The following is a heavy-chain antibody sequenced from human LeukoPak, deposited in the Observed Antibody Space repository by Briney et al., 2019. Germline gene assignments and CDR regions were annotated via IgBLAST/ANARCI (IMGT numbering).Heavy chain of an antibody. V-gene: IGHV1-18*01. CDR1: GYTFTSYG. CDR2: ISAYNGNT. Sequence: ASVKVSCKASGYTFTSYGISWVRQAPGQGLEWMGWISAYNGNTNYVQKLQGRVTMTTDTSTSTAYMELRSLRSDDTAVYYCATTMKYYYDSNWFDPWGQGTLVTVSS. J-gene: IGHJ5*02. D-gene: IGHD3-22*01. CDR3: ATTMKYYYDSNWFDP.